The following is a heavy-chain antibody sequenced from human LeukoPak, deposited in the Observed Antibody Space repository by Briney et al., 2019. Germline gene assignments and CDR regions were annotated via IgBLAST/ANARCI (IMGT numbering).Heavy chain of an antibody. CDR2: INSDGSST. D-gene: IGHD2-2*01. V-gene: IGHV3-74*01. CDR1: GFTFSSYW. J-gene: IGHJ5*02. Sequence: GGSLRLSCAASGFTFSSYWMHWVRQAPGKGLVWASRINSDGSSTSYADSVKGRFTVSRDNAKNTLYLQMNSLRAEDTAVYYCARDLRSTSCYCSWFDPWGQGTLVTVSS. CDR3: ARDLRSTSCYCSWFDP.